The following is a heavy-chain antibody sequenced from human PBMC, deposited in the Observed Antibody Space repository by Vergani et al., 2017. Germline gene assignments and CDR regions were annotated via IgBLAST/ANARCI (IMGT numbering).Heavy chain of an antibody. CDR1: GGSISSNTYY. Sequence: QLQLQESGPGLVKPSETLFLTCTVSGGSISSNTYYWGWIRQPPGKGLEWIGSIYYGGSTYSNPSLKSLVTISVDTSRNQFSLRLSSVTAADTAVYYCHTGYLKDLFDVWGQGTLVTVSS. V-gene: IGHV4-39*01. CDR3: HTGYLKDLFDV. D-gene: IGHD3-9*01. CDR2: IYYGGST. J-gene: IGHJ4*02.